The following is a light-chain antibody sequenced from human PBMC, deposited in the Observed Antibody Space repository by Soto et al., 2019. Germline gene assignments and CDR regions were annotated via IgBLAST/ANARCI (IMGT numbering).Light chain of an antibody. CDR2: AAS. CDR1: QSISSY. V-gene: IGKV1-39*01. Sequence: DVQMTQSPSSLPASVGDRVTSTCRASQSISSYVNWYKQRPGKAPKLLSYAASSLQSGVPSRFSGSGSGTDFTLTISSLLPEYFATYYCQQSYRTPWTFGQGTKVDIK. CDR3: QQSYRTPWT. J-gene: IGKJ1*01.